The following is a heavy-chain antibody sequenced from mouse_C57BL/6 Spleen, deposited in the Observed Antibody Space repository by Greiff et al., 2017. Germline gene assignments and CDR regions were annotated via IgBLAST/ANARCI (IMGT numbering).Heavy chain of an antibody. CDR1: GYTFTSYW. D-gene: IGHD2-4*01. Sequence: QVQLQQPGAELVKPGASVKVSCKASGYTFTSYWMHWVKQRPGQGLEWIGRIHPSDSDTNYNQKFKGKATLTVDKSSSTAYMQLSSRTSEDSAVYDCAIVGGDYDGTAYFDYWGQGTTLTVSS. J-gene: IGHJ2*01. CDR3: AIVGGDYDGTAYFDY. CDR2: IHPSDSDT. V-gene: IGHV1-74*01.